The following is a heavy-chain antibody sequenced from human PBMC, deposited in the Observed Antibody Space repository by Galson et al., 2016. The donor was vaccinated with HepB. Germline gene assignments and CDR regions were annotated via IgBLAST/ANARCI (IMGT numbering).Heavy chain of an antibody. CDR2: IGGSRNSDT. V-gene: IGHV3-23*01. D-gene: IGHD3/OR15-3a*01. Sequence: SLRLSCAASGLAFSYYGMTWVRQAPGEGLEGVSTIGGSRNSDTHYAESVKGRVTISRDNSKNTLHLQMNSLIDDDTAIYFCAVDPSQWDNDFVDYWGRGTLVTVSS. CDR3: AVDPSQWDNDFVDY. CDR1: GLAFSYYG. J-gene: IGHJ4*02.